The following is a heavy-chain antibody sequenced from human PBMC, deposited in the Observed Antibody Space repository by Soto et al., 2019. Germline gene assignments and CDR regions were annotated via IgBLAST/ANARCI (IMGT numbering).Heavy chain of an antibody. CDR1: GYSFSSYT. V-gene: IGHV1-8*02. CDR2: MNPNSGNT. D-gene: IGHD6-19*01. CDR3: ARGRRAVTNAFDI. Sequence: SVKVSCKASGYSFSSYTINWVRQAPGQGLEWMGWMNPNSGNTGYVEKFQGRVTMTRNTSISTAYMELSSLRSEDAAVYYCARGRRAVTNAFDIWGQGTMVTVSS. J-gene: IGHJ3*02.